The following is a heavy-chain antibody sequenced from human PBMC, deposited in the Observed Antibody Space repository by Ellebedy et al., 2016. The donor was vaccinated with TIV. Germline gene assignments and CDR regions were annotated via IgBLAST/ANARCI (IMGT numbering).Heavy chain of an antibody. Sequence: ASVKVSXXASGGTFSSYAISWVRQAPGQGLEWMGGIIPIFGTANYAQKLQGRVTITADKSTSTAYMELSSLRSEDTAVYYCAYGRSTVTLSYYYYGMDVWGQGTTVTVSS. J-gene: IGHJ6*02. V-gene: IGHV1-69*06. CDR2: IIPIFGTA. CDR3: AYGRSTVTLSYYYYGMDV. D-gene: IGHD4-17*01. CDR1: GGTFSSYA.